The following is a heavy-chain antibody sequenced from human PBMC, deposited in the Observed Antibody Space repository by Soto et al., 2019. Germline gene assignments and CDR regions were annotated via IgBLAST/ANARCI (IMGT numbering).Heavy chain of an antibody. CDR1: GGTFSSYA. CDR3: ARGRYYDSSGYYYGPGYYYGMDV. D-gene: IGHD3-22*01. V-gene: IGHV1-69*13. J-gene: IGHJ6*02. Sequence: GASVKVSCKASGGTFSSYAISWVRQAPGQGLEWMGGIIPIFGTANYAQKFQGRVTITADESTSTAYMELSSLRSEDTAVYYCARGRYYDSSGYYYGPGYYYGMDVWGQGTTVTVSS. CDR2: IIPIFGTA.